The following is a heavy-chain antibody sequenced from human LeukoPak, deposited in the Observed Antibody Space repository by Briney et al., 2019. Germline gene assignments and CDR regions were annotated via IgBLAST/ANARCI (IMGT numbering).Heavy chain of an antibody. J-gene: IGHJ4*02. D-gene: IGHD3-22*01. CDR2: ISDSGGNT. Sequence: SGGSLRLSCAASGFTFSNYAMNWVRQAPGKGLEWVSGISDSGGNTYYADSVKGRFTISRDNSRNTLYLEMNSLRAEDTAVFYCAKASNYYDSSGYYHFDYWGQGTLVTVSS. CDR1: GFTFSNYA. V-gene: IGHV3-23*01. CDR3: AKASNYYDSSGYYHFDY.